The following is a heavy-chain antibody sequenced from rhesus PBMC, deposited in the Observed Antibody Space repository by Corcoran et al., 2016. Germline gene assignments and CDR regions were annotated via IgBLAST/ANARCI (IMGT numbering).Heavy chain of an antibody. J-gene: IGHJ3*01. CDR3: ARDRYDNIWTGFDAFDF. V-gene: IGHV4S18*01. CDR1: GGSISSSNW. Sequence: QVQLQESGPGLVKPSETLSLTCAVSGGSISSSNWWSWIRQSPGKGLEWIGYIYGGSGSTSYNPSLSSRGTISTDTSKNQFSMKLSSVTAAETAVYYCARDRYDNIWTGFDAFDFWGQGLRVTVS. D-gene: IGHD3-3*01. CDR2: IYGGSGST.